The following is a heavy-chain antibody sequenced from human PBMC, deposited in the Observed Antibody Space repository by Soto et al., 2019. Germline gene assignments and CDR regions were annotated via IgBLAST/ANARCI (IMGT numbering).Heavy chain of an antibody. CDR3: ARRARPDFYYMDV. CDR2: ISSNGVGT. D-gene: IGHD6-6*01. CDR1: GFTLSGYA. J-gene: IGHJ6*03. Sequence: EVQLAESGGGLAQPGGSLRLSCAASGFTLSGYAMDWVRQAPGKGLEYVSGISSNGVGTYYANSVQGRFTISRDNSKNTVYLKMGSLRPEDMAVYYCARRARPDFYYMDVWGKGTTVPVSS. V-gene: IGHV3-64*01.